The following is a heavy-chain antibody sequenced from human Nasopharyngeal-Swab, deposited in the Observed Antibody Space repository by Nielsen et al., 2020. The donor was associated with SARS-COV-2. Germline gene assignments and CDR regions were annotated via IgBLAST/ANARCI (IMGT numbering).Heavy chain of an antibody. Sequence: ASVKVSCKASGYTFKSFAVNWVRQAPGQGLEWMGWISAYNGNTNYAQNLQGRVTMTTDTSTSTVYMELRSLISDDTAVYYCAVDYGDYDSYYGMDVWGQGTTVTVSS. V-gene: IGHV1-18*01. CDR3: AVDYGDYDSYYGMDV. CDR1: GYTFKSFA. CDR2: ISAYNGNT. D-gene: IGHD4-17*01. J-gene: IGHJ6*02.